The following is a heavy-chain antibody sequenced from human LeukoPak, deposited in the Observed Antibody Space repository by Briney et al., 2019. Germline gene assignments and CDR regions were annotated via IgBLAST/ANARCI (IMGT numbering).Heavy chain of an antibody. CDR1: GFPFHFYE. CDR3: ASPPGYCSSTSCRIHSNYPSG. J-gene: IGHJ4*02. D-gene: IGHD2-2*01. Sequence: GGSLRLSCVVSGFPFHFYELNWVRQAPGKGLEWVSNIGASGTARYYADSVKGRFSISRDNAKSSLYLQMNSLRAEDTAVYYCASPPGYCSSTSCRIHSNYPSGWGQGTLVTVSS. V-gene: IGHV3-48*03. CDR2: IGASGTAR.